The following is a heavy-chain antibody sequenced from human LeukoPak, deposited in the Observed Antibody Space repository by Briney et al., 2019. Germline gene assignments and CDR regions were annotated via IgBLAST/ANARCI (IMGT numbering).Heavy chain of an antibody. Sequence: GGSLRLSCAASGFTFSSYSMNWVRQAPGRGLEWVSSISSSSSYIYYADSVKGRFTISRDNAKNSLYLQMNSLRAGDTAVYYCARDRGGWFDPWGQGTLVTVSS. CDR3: ARDRGGWFDP. CDR1: GFTFSSYS. CDR2: ISSSSSYI. V-gene: IGHV3-21*01. J-gene: IGHJ5*02.